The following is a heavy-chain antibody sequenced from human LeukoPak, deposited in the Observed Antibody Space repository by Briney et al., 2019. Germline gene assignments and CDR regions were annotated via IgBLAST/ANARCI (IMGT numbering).Heavy chain of an antibody. D-gene: IGHD3-3*01. Sequence: GGSLRLSCAASGLTFSSYWMSWVRQAPGKGLEWVANIKQDGSEKYYVDSVKGRFTISRDNAKNSLYLQMNSLRAEDTAVYYCARDPTIFGVVIVPDYWGQGTLVTVSS. CDR2: IKQDGSEK. CDR1: GLTFSSYW. CDR3: ARDPTIFGVVIVPDY. V-gene: IGHV3-7*01. J-gene: IGHJ4*02.